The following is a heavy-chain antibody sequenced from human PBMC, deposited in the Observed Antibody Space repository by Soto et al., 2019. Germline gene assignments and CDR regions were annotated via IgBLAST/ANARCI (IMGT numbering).Heavy chain of an antibody. CDR2: INTYNGNT. CDR1: GYTFTRYG. J-gene: IGHJ6*02. Sequence: QVQLVQSGAEVKNPGASVKVSCKASGYTFTRYGIGWARQAPGQGLEWMGWINTYNGNTNYAQNVQGRVTLTTYTSTSTAYMELGSLRSNDTAIYYCAMVDVYVTPSPQDVWGQGTTVIVSS. V-gene: IGHV1-18*01. D-gene: IGHD3-16*01. CDR3: AMVDVYVTPSPQDV.